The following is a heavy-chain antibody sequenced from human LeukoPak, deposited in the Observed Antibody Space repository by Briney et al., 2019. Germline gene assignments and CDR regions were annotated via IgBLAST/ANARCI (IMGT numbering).Heavy chain of an antibody. D-gene: IGHD5-12*01. V-gene: IGHV1-46*01. CDR3: ARARGLIYSDYDLFDY. Sequence: ASVKVSCKASGYTFTSYYMHWVRQAPGQGLEWMGIINPSGGSTSYAQKFQGRVTMTSDTSTSTVYMELSSLRAEDTAVFYCARARGLIYSDYDLFDYWGQGTLVTVSS. J-gene: IGHJ4*02. CDR1: GYTFTSYY. CDR2: INPSGGST.